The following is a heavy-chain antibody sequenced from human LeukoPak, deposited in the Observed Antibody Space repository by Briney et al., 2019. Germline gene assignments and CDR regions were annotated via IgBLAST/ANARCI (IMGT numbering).Heavy chain of an antibody. J-gene: IGHJ3*02. V-gene: IGHV3-23*01. CDR2: ISGSGSST. CDR1: GFTFRVYA. CDR3: AKAKITLIVVANPNSGALDI. D-gene: IGHD3-22*01. Sequence: GGSLRLSCAASGFTFRVYAMTWVRQAPGKGLEWVSAISGSGSSTYSADSVKGRFTISRDNSNNTLYLQMNSLRAEDTALYYCAKAKITLIVVANPNSGALDIWGQGTMVTVSS.